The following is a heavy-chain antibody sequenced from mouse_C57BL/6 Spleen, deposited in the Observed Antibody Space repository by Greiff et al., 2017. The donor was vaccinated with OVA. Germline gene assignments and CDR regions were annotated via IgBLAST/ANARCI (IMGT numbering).Heavy chain of an antibody. CDR2: IYPGDGDT. V-gene: IGHV1-82*01. CDR1: GYAFSSSW. Sequence: QVQLQQSGPELVKPGASVKISCKASGYAFSSSWMNWVKQRPGKGLEWIGRIYPGDGDTNYNGKFKGKATLTADKSSSTAYMQLSSLTSEDSAVYVCAREGDYDDDFDYWGQGTTLTVSS. J-gene: IGHJ2*01. CDR3: AREGDYDDDFDY. D-gene: IGHD2-4*01.